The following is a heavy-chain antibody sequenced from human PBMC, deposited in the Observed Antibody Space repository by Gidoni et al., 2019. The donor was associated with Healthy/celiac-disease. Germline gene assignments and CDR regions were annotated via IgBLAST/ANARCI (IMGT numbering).Heavy chain of an antibody. Sequence: QITLKESGPTLVKPTQTLTLTCTFSGFSLSTIGVGVGWIRQPPGKALEWLTLMYWDDDKRYSPSLKSRLTITKDTSKNQVVLTMTNMDPVDTATYYCTHRYYGSGTYFDAFDIWGQGTMVTVSS. CDR3: THRYYGSGTYFDAFDI. D-gene: IGHD3-10*01. V-gene: IGHV2-5*02. J-gene: IGHJ3*02. CDR2: MYWDDDK. CDR1: GFSLSTIGVG.